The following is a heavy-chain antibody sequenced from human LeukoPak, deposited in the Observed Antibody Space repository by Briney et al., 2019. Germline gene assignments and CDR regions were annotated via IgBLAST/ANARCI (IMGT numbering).Heavy chain of an antibody. CDR2: IYYSGST. CDR1: GGSISSYY. Sequence: SETLSLTCTVSGGSISSYYWSWIRQPPGKGLEWIGYIYYSGSTNYNPSLKSRVTISVDTSKNQFSLKLSSVTAADTAVYYCARHDYGSGGYHDYWGQGTLVTVSS. J-gene: IGHJ4*02. V-gene: IGHV4-59*08. CDR3: ARHDYGSGGYHDY. D-gene: IGHD3-10*01.